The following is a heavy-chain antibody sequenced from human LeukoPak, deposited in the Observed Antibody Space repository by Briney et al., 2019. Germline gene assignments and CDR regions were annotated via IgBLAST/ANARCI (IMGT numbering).Heavy chain of an antibody. Sequence: ASVKVSCKASGYTFTGYYINWVRQAPGQGLKCLGWINPDSGGTKYTQKFQGRVTMTTDTSINTTYMELSRLTSDDTASYYCARERGIRGPRGNWFDPWGQGTQVIVSS. V-gene: IGHV1-2*02. CDR2: INPDSGGT. D-gene: IGHD3-10*01. J-gene: IGHJ5*02. CDR1: GYTFTGYY. CDR3: ARERGIRGPRGNWFDP.